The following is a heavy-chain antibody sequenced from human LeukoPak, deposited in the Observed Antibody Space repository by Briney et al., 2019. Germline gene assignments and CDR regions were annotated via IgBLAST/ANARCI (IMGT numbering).Heavy chain of an antibody. CDR1: GFSLSTSAMA. V-gene: IGHV2-5*01. Sequence: SGATLLQPTQTLTFTCPFSGFSLSTSAMAVGWMRQPPGKSLEWLALLYWNDDKRYSPSLNSRLTINKHTSKNQVVLTMTNMDPVDTATYYCAQRAATGNYYFDCWGQGTLVAVSS. CDR3: AQRAATGNYYFDC. J-gene: IGHJ4*02. D-gene: IGHD3-9*01. CDR2: LYWNDDK.